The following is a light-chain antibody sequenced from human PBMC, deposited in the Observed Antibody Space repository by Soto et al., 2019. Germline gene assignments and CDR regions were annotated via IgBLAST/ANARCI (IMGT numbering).Light chain of an antibody. CDR1: QSVSSN. J-gene: IGKJ4*01. V-gene: IGKV3D-15*01. Sequence: EIVMTQSPATLSVSPGERATLSCRASQSVSSNLAWYQQKPGQAPRLLIYDISARATGIPTRFSGSGSGTEFTLTIGSLQSEDFAVYYCQQYNDWPLTFGGGTKVEIK. CDR2: DIS. CDR3: QQYNDWPLT.